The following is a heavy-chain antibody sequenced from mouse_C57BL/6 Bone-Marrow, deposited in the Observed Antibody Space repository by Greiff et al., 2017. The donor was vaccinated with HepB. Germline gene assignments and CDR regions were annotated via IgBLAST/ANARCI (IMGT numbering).Heavy chain of an antibody. CDR2: IDPSDSYT. J-gene: IGHJ4*01. V-gene: IGHV1-59*01. Sequence: QVQLQQPGAELVRPGTSVKLSCKASGYTFTSYWMHWVKQRPGQGLEWIGVIDPSDSYTNYNQKFKGKATLTVDTSSSTAYMQLSSLTSEDSAVYYCARSYLTYWGQGTSVTVSS. CDR3: ARSYLTY. CDR1: GYTFTSYW.